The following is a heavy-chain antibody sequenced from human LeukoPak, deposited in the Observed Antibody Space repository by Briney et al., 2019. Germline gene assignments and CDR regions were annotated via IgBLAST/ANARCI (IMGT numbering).Heavy chain of an antibody. V-gene: IGHV3-48*03. CDR3: ARGPSGYHNT. J-gene: IGHJ4*02. CDR1: GFTFSSYE. Sequence: GGSLRLSCAASGFTFSSYEMNWVRQAPGKGLEWVSYISSSGSTIYYADSVKGRFTISRDNSKNTLYLQMNSLRAEDTTVYYCARGPSGYHNTGGQGTLVTVSS. D-gene: IGHD5-12*01. CDR2: ISSSGSTI.